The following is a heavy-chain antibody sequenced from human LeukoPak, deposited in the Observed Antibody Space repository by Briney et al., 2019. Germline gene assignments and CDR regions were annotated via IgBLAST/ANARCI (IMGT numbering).Heavy chain of an antibody. Sequence: GGSLRLSCAASGFTFSSYSMNWVRQAPGRGLEWVSYIRGSSSSTKYADSVKGRFTISRDNAKNSLYLQMNSLRAEDTAVYYCAREIRGYSYFDYWGQGTLVSVSS. CDR1: GFTFSSYS. CDR3: AREIRGYSYFDY. CDR2: IRGSSSST. V-gene: IGHV3-48*04. D-gene: IGHD1-26*01. J-gene: IGHJ4*02.